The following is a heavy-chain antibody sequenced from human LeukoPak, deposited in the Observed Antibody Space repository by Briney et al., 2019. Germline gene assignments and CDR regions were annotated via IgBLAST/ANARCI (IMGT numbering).Heavy chain of an antibody. Sequence: GRSLRLSCTASGSTFGDYAMSWVRQAPGKGLEWEGFIRSKVYGGTTEYAASVKGRFTFSRDDSKSIAYLQMNSLKTEDTAVYYCTRDDIVAGYYYGMDVWGQGTTVTVSS. CDR2: IRSKVYGGTT. D-gene: IGHD2-21*01. CDR3: TRDDIVAGYYYGMDV. J-gene: IGHJ6*02. V-gene: IGHV3-49*04. CDR1: GSTFGDYA.